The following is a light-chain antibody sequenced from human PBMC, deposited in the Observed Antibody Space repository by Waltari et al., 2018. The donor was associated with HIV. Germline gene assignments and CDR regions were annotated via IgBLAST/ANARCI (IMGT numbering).Light chain of an antibody. CDR2: DNS. Sequence: SYGLTQPPSMSVAAGQAAKFTCGGHNIGARSVHGYQKRPGQAPKLVVYDNSDRPPGTPDRFSGSNSRNTATLTISRVEAGDEAEYYCQVWDNIGDRVVFGGETKLTVL. V-gene: IGLV3-21*02. J-gene: IGLJ2*01. CDR3: QVWDNIGDRVV. CDR1: NIGARS.